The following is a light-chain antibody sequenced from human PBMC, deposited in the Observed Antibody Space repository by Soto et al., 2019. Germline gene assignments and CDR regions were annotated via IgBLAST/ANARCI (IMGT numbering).Light chain of an antibody. CDR3: QQYNNYPLT. V-gene: IGKV1-5*03. Sequence: DIQMTQSPSTLSASVGDRVTITCRASQIISNLLAWYQQKPGRAPTLLIFKASTLESGVPSRFSGSGSGTEFTLTISSLQPDDFATYYCQQYNNYPLTFGQGTRLEI. CDR1: QIISNL. J-gene: IGKJ5*01. CDR2: KAS.